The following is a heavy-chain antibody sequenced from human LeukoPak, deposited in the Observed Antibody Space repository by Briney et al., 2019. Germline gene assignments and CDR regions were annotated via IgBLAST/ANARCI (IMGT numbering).Heavy chain of an antibody. J-gene: IGHJ3*02. CDR1: GFTFSSYE. Sequence: AGGSLRLSCAASGFTFSSYEMNWVRQAPGKGLEWVSYISSSGSTIYYADSVKGRFTISRDNAKNSLYLQMNSLRAEDTAVYYCARDHCYDKAFDTWGQGTMVTVSS. D-gene: IGHD3-22*01. CDR3: ARDHCYDKAFDT. V-gene: IGHV3-48*03. CDR2: ISSSGSTI.